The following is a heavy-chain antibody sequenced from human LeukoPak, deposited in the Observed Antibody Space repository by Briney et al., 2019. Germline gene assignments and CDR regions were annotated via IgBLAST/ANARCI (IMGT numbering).Heavy chain of an antibody. CDR1: GGSISSSSYY. J-gene: IGHJ4*02. Sequence: SETLSLTCTVSGGSISSSSYYWGWIRQPPGKGLEWIGSIYYSGSTYYNPSLKSRVTISVDTSKNQFSLKLSSVTAADTAVYYCVRRGITGTLRAGYFDYWGQGTLVTVSS. CDR3: VRRGITGTLRAGYFDY. D-gene: IGHD1-7*01. CDR2: IYYSGST. V-gene: IGHV4-39*01.